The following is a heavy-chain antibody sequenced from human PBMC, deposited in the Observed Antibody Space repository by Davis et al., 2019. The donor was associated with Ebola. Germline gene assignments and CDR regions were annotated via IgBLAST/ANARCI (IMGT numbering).Heavy chain of an antibody. D-gene: IGHD3-10*01. Sequence: MPSETLSLTCAVYGGSFSGYYWSWIRQPPGKGLEWIGEINHSGSTYYNPSLKSRVTISVDTSKNQFSLKLSSVTAADTAVYYCARVVWKAVRSGYYGSGSAKDPRTNWFDPWGQGTLVTVSS. J-gene: IGHJ5*02. CDR1: GGSFSGYY. V-gene: IGHV4-34*01. CDR3: ARVVWKAVRSGYYGSGSAKDPRTNWFDP. CDR2: INHSGST.